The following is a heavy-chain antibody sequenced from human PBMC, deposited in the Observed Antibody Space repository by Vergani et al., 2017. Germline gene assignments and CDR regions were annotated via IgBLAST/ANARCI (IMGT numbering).Heavy chain of an antibody. D-gene: IGHD3-10*01. Sequence: QVQLAESGGGRVQPGRSLRLSCAASGLSFSSHAIHWVRQAPGKGLEWVAVISNDGSKKYYADSVKGRFTISRDNSKKTLNLQMNSLRTQDTAVYYCAKAGSVTSGSLQYNFYMDVWGKGTTVTVS. CDR1: GLSFSSHA. V-gene: IGHV3-30*18. CDR3: AKAGSVTSGSLQYNFYMDV. J-gene: IGHJ6*03. CDR2: ISNDGSKK.